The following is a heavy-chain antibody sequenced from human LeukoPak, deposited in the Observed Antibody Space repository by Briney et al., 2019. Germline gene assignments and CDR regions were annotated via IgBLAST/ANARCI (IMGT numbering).Heavy chain of an antibody. Sequence: PSETLSLTCTVSGGSISSYYWSWIRQPPGKGLEWIGYIYYSGSTNYNPSLKSRVTISVDTSKNQFSLKLSSVTAADTAVYYCARGPPYYDFWSGYHTSNWFDPWGQGTLVTVSS. CDR3: ARGPPYYDFWSGYHTSNWFDP. D-gene: IGHD3-3*01. V-gene: IGHV4-59*01. CDR1: GGSISSYY. CDR2: IYYSGST. J-gene: IGHJ5*02.